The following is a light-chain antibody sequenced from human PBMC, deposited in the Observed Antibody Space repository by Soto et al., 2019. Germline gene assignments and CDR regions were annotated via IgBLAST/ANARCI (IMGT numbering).Light chain of an antibody. Sequence: IQFTHTPSSLSALVGASVTITCRASQSISRYLSWYQQKPGRAPKLLISAASTLQSGVPARFSGSGSGTDFTLTITCLQPEDFATYYCQQFYTYPVTFGGGTKVDVK. CDR2: AAS. CDR3: QQFYTYPVT. V-gene: IGKV1-9*01. J-gene: IGKJ4*01. CDR1: QSISRY.